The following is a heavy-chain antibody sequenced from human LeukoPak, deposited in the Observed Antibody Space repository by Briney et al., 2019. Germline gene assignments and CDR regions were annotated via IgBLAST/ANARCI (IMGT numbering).Heavy chain of an antibody. CDR3: ARGGNYDILTGYPPPDDY. CDR2: IWYDGSNK. J-gene: IGHJ4*02. D-gene: IGHD3-9*01. Sequence: QPGGSLRLSCAASGFAFSSYGMHWVRQAPGKGLEWVAVIWYDGSNKYYADFVKGRFTISRDNSKNTLYLQMNSLRAEDTAVYYCARGGNYDILTGYPPPDDYWGQGTLVTVSS. V-gene: IGHV3-33*01. CDR1: GFAFSSYG.